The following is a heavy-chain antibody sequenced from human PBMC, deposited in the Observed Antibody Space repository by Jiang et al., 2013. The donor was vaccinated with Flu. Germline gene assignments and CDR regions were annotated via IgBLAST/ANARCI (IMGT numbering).Heavy chain of an antibody. D-gene: IGHD2-15*01. V-gene: IGHV3-30*18. Sequence: VQLVESGGGVVRPGKSLRLSCAASGFTFSSFGMHWVRQAPGKGLEWVAVISSDGVNGYYAESVKGRFAISRDNSKNTLSLQMNSLTAEDTAVYYCAKAVWGYCSDGSCFVDYWGQGTLVTVSS. CDR3: AKAVWGYCSDGSCFVDY. J-gene: IGHJ4*02. CDR2: ISSDGVNG. CDR1: GFTFSSFG.